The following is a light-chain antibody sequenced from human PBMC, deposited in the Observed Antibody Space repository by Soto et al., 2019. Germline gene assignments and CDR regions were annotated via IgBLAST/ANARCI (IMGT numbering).Light chain of an antibody. CDR3: QQYDNLLPTWA. J-gene: IGKJ1*01. CDR1: QDISNS. V-gene: IGKV1-33*01. Sequence: DIQMTQSPSSLSASVGDRVTITCQASQDISNSLNWYQQKPGKAPKLLIYDASNLESGVPSRFSGSRSGTDFTFTISSLQPEDIATYYCQQYDNLLPTWAFGQGTKVEI. CDR2: DAS.